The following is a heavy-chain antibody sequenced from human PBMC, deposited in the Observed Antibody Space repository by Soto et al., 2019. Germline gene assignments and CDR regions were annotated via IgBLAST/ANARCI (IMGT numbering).Heavy chain of an antibody. CDR2: ICGRGINT. D-gene: IGHD3-9*01. CDR1: GFTFSSYA. J-gene: IGHJ6*02. V-gene: IGHV3-23*01. CDR3: AKASIKTPEGRFYYYYGMDV. Sequence: GGSLRLSCAASGFTFSSYAMSWVRQAPGKGLEWVSAICGRGINTYYPDSVKGRFSISRDNSKNTLSLQMNSLRVEDTAVYYCAKASIKTPEGRFYYYYGMDVWGQGTTVTVSS.